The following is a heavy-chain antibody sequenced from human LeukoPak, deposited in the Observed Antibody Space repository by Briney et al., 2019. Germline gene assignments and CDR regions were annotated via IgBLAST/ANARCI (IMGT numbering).Heavy chain of an antibody. J-gene: IGHJ6*02. Sequence: GGSLRLSCAASGFTFRSYWMHWVRQPPGKGLMWVSRINSDGSSTSYADSVKGRFTISRDNAKNTLYLQMNSLRAEDTAVYYCVRGVNYDILTGQPYGMDVWGQGTTVTVSS. V-gene: IGHV3-74*01. D-gene: IGHD3-9*01. CDR3: VRGVNYDILTGQPYGMDV. CDR1: GFTFRSYW. CDR2: INSDGSST.